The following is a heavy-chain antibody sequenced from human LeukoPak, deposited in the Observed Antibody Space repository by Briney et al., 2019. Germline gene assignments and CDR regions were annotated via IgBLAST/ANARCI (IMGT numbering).Heavy chain of an antibody. V-gene: IGHV3-33*01. CDR1: GSTFSSYG. J-gene: IGHJ3*01. CDR2: ICDDGNCK. D-gene: IGHD4-23*01. Sequence: PGRSLRLSCAASGSTFSSYGMHWVRQAPGKGLEWVAVICDDGNCKYYADSVKGRFTISRDNSKNTLYLQMNSLRAEDTAVYYCARDYGGNSFAFDFWGQGTMVTVSS. CDR3: ARDYGGNSFAFDF.